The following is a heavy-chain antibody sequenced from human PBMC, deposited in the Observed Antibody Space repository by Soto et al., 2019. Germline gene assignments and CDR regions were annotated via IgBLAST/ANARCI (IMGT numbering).Heavy chain of an antibody. V-gene: IGHV4-39*01. CDR1: GGSISSSSYY. J-gene: IGHJ5*02. Sequence: QLQLQESGPGLVKPSETLSLTCTVSGGSISSSSYYWGWIRQPPGKGLEWIGSISYSGSTYYNPSLKSRVPISVDTSKNQFSLKLSSVTAADTAVYYCARHQSHSSSYVDPWGQGTLVTVSS. CDR3: ARHQSHSSSYVDP. CDR2: ISYSGST. D-gene: IGHD6-13*01.